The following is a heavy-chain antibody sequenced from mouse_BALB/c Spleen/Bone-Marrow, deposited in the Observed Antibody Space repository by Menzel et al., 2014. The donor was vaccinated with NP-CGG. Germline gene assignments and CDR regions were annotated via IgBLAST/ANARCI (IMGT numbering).Heavy chain of an antibody. V-gene: IGHV4-2*02. D-gene: IGHD1-2*01. Sequence: EVKLMESGGGLVQPGGSLNLACVASGFDFGRYWMSWARQAPGKGLEWIGEINPGSSAINYSPSLKDKFIMSRDNAKNTLYLQMRKVRSEDTALYYCARLGCNGYHDNWGQGTTLTVSS. J-gene: IGHJ2*01. CDR2: INPGSSAI. CDR3: ARLGCNGYHDN. CDR1: GFDFGRYW.